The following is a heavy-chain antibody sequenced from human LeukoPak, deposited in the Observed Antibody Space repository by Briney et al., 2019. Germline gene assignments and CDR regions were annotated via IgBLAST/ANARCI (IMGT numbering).Heavy chain of an antibody. Sequence: PSETLSLTCTVSGGSISSYYWSWIRQPPGKGLEWIGYIYYSGSTNYNPSLKSRVTISVDTSKNQFSLKLSSVTAADTAVYYCARHVGNIVVVPAAGSSWFDPWGQGTLVTVPS. CDR2: IYYSGST. D-gene: IGHD2-2*01. V-gene: IGHV4-59*08. CDR3: ARHVGNIVVVPAAGSSWFDP. CDR1: GGSISSYY. J-gene: IGHJ5*02.